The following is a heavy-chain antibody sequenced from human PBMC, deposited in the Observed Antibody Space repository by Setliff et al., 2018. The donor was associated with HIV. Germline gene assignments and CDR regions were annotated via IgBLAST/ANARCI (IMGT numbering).Heavy chain of an antibody. CDR2: INSNSVYI. D-gene: IGHD2-8*01. CDR1: GFTFGDYT. Sequence: GGSLRLSCTGSGFTFGDYTMNWVRQAPGKGPEWVSSINSNSVYIHYAGSVKGRLTISRDKDRNSLYLRMESLRAEDTAVYYCARDVEEWGLNGVGSYRMADYWGQGTLVTVSS. V-gene: IGHV3-21*01. J-gene: IGHJ4*02. CDR3: ARDVEEWGLNGVGSYRMADY.